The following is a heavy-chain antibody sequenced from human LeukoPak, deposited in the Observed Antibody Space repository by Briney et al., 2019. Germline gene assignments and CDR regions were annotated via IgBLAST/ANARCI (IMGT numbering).Heavy chain of an antibody. CDR2: MNPNSGNT. J-gene: IGHJ6*02. CDR3: ARSKKTYYGFWSGSQYYYYGMDV. CDR1: GYTFTSYD. D-gene: IGHD3-3*01. V-gene: IGHV1-8*01. Sequence: ASVKVSCKASGYTFTSYDINWVRQATGQGLEWMGWMNPNSGNTGYAQKFQGRVTMSRNTSISTAYMELSSLRSEDTAVYYCARSKKTYYGFWSGSQYYYYGMDVWGQGTTVTVSS.